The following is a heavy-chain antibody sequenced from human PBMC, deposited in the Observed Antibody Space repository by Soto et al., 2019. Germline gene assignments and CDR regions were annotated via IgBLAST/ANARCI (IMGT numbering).Heavy chain of an antibody. Sequence: SETLSLTCTVSGVSISSYYWSWIRQPPGKGLEWIGYIYYSGSTNYNPSLKSRVTISVDTSKNQFSLKLSSVTAADTAVYYCARVQPIRLAAFDIWGQGTMVTVSS. CDR3: ARVQPIRLAAFDI. D-gene: IGHD5-12*01. CDR1: GVSISSYY. J-gene: IGHJ3*02. V-gene: IGHV4-59*01. CDR2: IYYSGST.